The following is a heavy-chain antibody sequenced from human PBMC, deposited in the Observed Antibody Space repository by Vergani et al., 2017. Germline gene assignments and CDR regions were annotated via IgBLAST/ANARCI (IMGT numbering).Heavy chain of an antibody. D-gene: IGHD5-24*01. V-gene: IGHV3-23*01. CDR2: LTASGSGI. CDR1: GFAFSRYA. J-gene: IGHJ4*02. CDR3: AKSGWLQHFGAHYFDS. Sequence: EVQLLESGGRLVQPGGSLRLSCVASGFAFSRYAMSWVRQAPGKGLEWVSGLTASGSGISYADSGRGRFTISRDNSKNTLFLQMDSLRAEDTAVYYCAKSGWLQHFGAHYFDSWGQGILVTVSS.